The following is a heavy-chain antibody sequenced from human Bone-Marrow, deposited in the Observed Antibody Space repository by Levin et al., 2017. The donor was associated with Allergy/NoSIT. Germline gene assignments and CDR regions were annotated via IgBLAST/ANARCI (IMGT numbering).Heavy chain of an antibody. CDR3: ARGPHIVVVTAQPRRPHYDGMDV. J-gene: IGHJ6*02. CDR2: IIPIFGTA. V-gene: IGHV1-69*13. Sequence: SVKVSCKASGGTFSSYAISWVRQAPGQGLEWMGGIIPIFGTANYAQKFQGRVTITADESTSTAYMELSSLRSEDTAVYYCARGPHIVVVTAQPRRPHYDGMDVWGQGTTVTVSS. CDR1: GGTFSSYA. D-gene: IGHD2-21*02.